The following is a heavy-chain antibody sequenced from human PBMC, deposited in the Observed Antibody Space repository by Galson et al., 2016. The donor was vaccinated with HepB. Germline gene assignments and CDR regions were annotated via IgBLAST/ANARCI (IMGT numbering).Heavy chain of an antibody. D-gene: IGHD4-17*01. CDR2: ISYDGTNK. CDR1: GFTFSSYD. V-gene: IGHV3-30*18. J-gene: IGHJ4*02. Sequence: SLRLSCAASGFTFSSYDIHWVRQAPGKGLEWVSFISYDGTNKHYADSVKGRFTISRDNSKNTLYLQMNRLRAEDTAVYYCAKGGYYDDYALDYWGQGTLVTVSS. CDR3: AKGGYYDDYALDY.